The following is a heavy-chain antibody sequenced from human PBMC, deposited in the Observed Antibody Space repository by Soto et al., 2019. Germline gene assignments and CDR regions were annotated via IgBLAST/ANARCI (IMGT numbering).Heavy chain of an antibody. V-gene: IGHV1-3*01. CDR3: ARDAYSGSDQVNDAFDI. CDR1: GYTFTSYA. CDR2: INAGNGNT. D-gene: IGHD1-26*01. Sequence: GASVKVSCKASGYTFTSYAMHWVRQAPGQRLEWMGWINAGNGNTRYSQKFQGRVTITRDTSASTAYMELSGLRSEDTAVYYCARDAYSGSDQVNDAFDIWGQGTMVTVSS. J-gene: IGHJ3*02.